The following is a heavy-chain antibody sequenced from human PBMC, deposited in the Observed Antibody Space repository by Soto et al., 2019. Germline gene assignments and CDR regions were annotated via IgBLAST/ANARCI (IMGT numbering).Heavy chain of an antibody. Sequence: SETLSLTCSVSGGSVSDKTYYWSWIRQPPGKRLEWIGYVYYSGTTNYNPSLKSRVTISVDLSKNRSSLRLSSVTTADTALYYCARTTAVPNTLRSRYFFDYWGQGTLVTVSS. CDR3: ARTTAVPNTLRSRYFFDY. D-gene: IGHD4-17*01. J-gene: IGHJ4*02. CDR1: GGSVSDKTYY. V-gene: IGHV4-61*01. CDR2: VYYSGTT.